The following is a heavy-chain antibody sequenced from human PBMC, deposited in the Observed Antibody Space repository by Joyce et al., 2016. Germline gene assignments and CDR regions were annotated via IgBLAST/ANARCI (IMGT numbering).Heavy chain of an antibody. CDR1: GGTINSDT. D-gene: IGHD1-26*01. Sequence: QVQLVQSGAEVKKPGSSVKVSCKASGGTINSDTMNWVRQAPGQGLEWMGGIIPIFGTPTSAQKFQGRVTITADISTGTAYMELSGLSYEDTAVYYCAREGSYSGCYYFEYWGQGTLVTVSS. V-gene: IGHV1-69*06. J-gene: IGHJ4*02. CDR3: AREGSYSGCYYFEY. CDR2: IIPIFGTP.